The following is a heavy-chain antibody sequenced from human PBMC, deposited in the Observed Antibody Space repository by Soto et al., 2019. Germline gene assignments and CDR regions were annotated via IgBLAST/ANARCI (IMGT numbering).Heavy chain of an antibody. CDR3: AREGVEDSTDYTSSFYYYYYMDV. D-gene: IGHD4-4*01. V-gene: IGHV1-69*04. CDR1: GGTFSGYT. J-gene: IGHJ6*03. Sequence: GASVKVSCKASGGTFSGYTISWVRQAPGQGLEWMGRIIPILGIANYAQKFQGRVTITADKSTSTAYMELSSLRSEDTAVYYCAREGVEDSTDYTSSFYYYYYMDVWGKGTTVTVPS. CDR2: IIPILGIA.